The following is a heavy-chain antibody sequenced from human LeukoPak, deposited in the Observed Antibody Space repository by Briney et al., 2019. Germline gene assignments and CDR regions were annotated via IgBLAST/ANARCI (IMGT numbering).Heavy chain of an antibody. V-gene: IGHV3-21*01. D-gene: IGHD2-15*01. CDR2: ISSSSNYI. CDR3: ARSKPWGYCSGGSRYPTYYYYYYMDV. Sequence: GGSLRLSCAASGFTFSSYSMNWVRQAPGRGLEWVSSISSSSNYIYYVDSVKGRFTISRDNAKNSLFLQMNSLRAEDTAVYFCARSKPWGYCSGGSRYPTYYYYYYMDVWGKGTTVTVSS. J-gene: IGHJ6*03. CDR1: GFTFSSYS.